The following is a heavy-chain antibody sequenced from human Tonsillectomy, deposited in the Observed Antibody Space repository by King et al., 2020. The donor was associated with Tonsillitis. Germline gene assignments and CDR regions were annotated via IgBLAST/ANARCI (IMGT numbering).Heavy chain of an antibody. V-gene: IGHV3-23*04. J-gene: IGHJ4*02. CDR1: GFTFRSYA. D-gene: IGHD3-22*01. CDR3: AKDMDYYDSSGYPYYFDY. Sequence: VQLVESGGGLVQPGGSLRLSCAGSGFTFRSYAMSWVRQAPGKGLEWVSVITGSGGRTYYADSVKGRFTISRDNSKNTLYLQMNSLRAEDTAVYYCAKDMDYYDSSGYPYYFDYWGQGTLVTVSS. CDR2: ITGSGGRT.